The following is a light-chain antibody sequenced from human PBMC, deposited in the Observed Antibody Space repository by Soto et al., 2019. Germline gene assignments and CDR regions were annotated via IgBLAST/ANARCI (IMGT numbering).Light chain of an antibody. J-gene: IGKJ1*01. CDR3: QQYNNWPRT. CDR2: GAS. V-gene: IGKV3D-15*01. Sequence: TQSPGTLSLSPGERATLSCRASQSVSNNYLAWYQQKPGQAPRLLIYGASNRATGIPDRFSGSGSGTEFTLTISSLQSEDFAVYYCQQYNNWPRTFGQGTKVDIK. CDR1: QSVSNN.